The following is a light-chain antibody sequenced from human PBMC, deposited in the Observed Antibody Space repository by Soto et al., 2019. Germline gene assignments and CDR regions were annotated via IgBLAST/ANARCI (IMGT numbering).Light chain of an antibody. CDR1: QSVSYN. Sequence: EIVMTQSPATLSVSPGERATLSCRASQSVSYNLAWYQPKPGHGPRLLIYGAFTRATGIPARFSGSGSGTEFTLTISSLQSEDFGVYYCQQYKNWPPLTFGGGTKVEIK. J-gene: IGKJ4*01. CDR3: QQYKNWPPLT. V-gene: IGKV3-15*01. CDR2: GAF.